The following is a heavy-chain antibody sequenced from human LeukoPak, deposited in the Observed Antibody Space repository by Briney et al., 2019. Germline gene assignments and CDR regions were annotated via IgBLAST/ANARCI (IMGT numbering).Heavy chain of an antibody. Sequence: PGRSLRLSCAASGFTFSSYGMPWVRQAPGKGLEWVAVISYDGSNKYYADSVKGRFTISRDNSKNTLYPQMNSLRAEDTAVYYCAKDLGEWEYQLLLDYYYGMDVWGQGTTVTVSS. D-gene: IGHD2-2*01. CDR3: AKDLGEWEYQLLLDYYYGMDV. CDR2: ISYDGSNK. CDR1: GFTFSSYG. V-gene: IGHV3-30*18. J-gene: IGHJ6*02.